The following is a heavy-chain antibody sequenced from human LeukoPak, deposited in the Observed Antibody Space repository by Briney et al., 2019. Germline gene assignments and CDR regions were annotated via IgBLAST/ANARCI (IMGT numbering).Heavy chain of an antibody. CDR3: ARDREKQQLPQFFYYYYMDV. J-gene: IGHJ6*03. Sequence: PGGSLRLSCAASGFTFSTYSMNWVRQAPGKGLEWVSYISTSSSTMYYADSVKGRFTISRDNARNSLYLRMNSLRAEDTAVYYCARDREKQQLPQFFYYYYMDVWGKGTTVTVSS. D-gene: IGHD6-13*01. V-gene: IGHV3-48*01. CDR2: ISTSSSTM. CDR1: GFTFSTYS.